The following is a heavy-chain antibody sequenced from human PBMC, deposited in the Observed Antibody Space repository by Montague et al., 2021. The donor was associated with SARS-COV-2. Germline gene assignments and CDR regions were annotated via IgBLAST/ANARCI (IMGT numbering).Heavy chain of an antibody. CDR1: GGSISGYY. CDR3: AREYRMELWQTNWYFGH. CDR2: IYHSGNT. D-gene: IGHD5-18*01. Sequence: SETLSLTCAVSGGSISGYYWSCIRQPPGKGLEWIGYIYHSGNTKYNPSLQSRVSILADSSKNQLSRRLSSVTAADTAVFYCAREYRMELWQTNWYFGHWGRGTLVTVSS. J-gene: IGHJ2*01. V-gene: IGHV4-59*01.